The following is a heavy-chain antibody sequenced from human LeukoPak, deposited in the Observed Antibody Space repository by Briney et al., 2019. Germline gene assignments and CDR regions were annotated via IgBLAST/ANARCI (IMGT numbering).Heavy chain of an antibody. CDR1: GFTFSRYG. CDR2: IWYDGSNK. CDR3: AKDAQDSSPPY. J-gene: IGHJ4*02. V-gene: IGHV3-33*06. Sequence: GGSLRLSCAASGFTFSRYGMHWVRQAPGKGLEWVAVIWYDGSNKYYADSVKGRFTISRDNSKNTLYLQMNSLRAEDTAVYYCAKDAQDSSPPYWGQGTLVTVSS. D-gene: IGHD3-22*01.